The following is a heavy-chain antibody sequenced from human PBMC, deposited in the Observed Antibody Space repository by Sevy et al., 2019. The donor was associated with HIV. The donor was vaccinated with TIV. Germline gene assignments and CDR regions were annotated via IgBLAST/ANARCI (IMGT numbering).Heavy chain of an antibody. CDR1: GGSISSYY. J-gene: IGHJ3*02. Sequence: SETLSLTCTVSGGSISSYYWSWIRQPPGKGLEWIGYIYYSGSTNYNPSLKSRVTISVDTSKNQFSLKLSPVTAADTAVYYCARGVPGLDALDIWGQGTMVTVSS. V-gene: IGHV4-59*01. CDR3: ARGVPGLDALDI. D-gene: IGHD3-10*01. CDR2: IYYSGST.